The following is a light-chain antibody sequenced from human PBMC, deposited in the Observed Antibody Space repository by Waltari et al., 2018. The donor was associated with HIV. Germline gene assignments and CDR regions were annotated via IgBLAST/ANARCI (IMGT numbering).Light chain of an antibody. Sequence: NFMLTQPHSVSESPGRTITISCTRSSGSIASKYVHWYQQRPGSSPTTVIYEHNHRPSGVPARFSGSIDSSSNSASRTISGLKTEDEADYYCQSVDSNNQVFGGGTKLTVL. V-gene: IGLV6-57*01. J-gene: IGLJ2*01. CDR2: EHN. CDR1: SGSIASKY. CDR3: QSVDSNNQV.